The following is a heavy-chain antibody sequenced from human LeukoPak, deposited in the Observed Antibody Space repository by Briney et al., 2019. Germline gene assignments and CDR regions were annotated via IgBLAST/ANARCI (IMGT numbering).Heavy chain of an antibody. CDR2: ISGSGEST. Sequence: GGSLRLSCAASGFTFSNYGMNWVRQAPGKGLEWVSAISGSGESTYYADSVKGRFTISRDNSKNTLYLQMNRLRAEDTAVYYCAREGSGIAAAGAFDYWGQGTLVTVSS. CDR3: AREGSGIAAAGAFDY. CDR1: GFTFSNYG. J-gene: IGHJ4*02. D-gene: IGHD6-13*01. V-gene: IGHV3-23*01.